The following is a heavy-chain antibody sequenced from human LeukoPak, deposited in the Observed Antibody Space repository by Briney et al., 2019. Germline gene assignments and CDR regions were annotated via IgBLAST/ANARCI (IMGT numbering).Heavy chain of an antibody. CDR3: ARTNLALTALDY. CDR2: IYYSGST. CDR1: GGSISSGGYY. J-gene: IGHJ4*02. D-gene: IGHD7-27*01. Sequence: SQTLSLTCAVSGGSISSGGYYWGWIRQPPGKGLEWIGSIYYSGSTYYNPSLKSRVTISVDTSKNQFSLKLSSVTAADTAVYYCARTNLALTALDYWGQGTLVTVSS. V-gene: IGHV4-39*01.